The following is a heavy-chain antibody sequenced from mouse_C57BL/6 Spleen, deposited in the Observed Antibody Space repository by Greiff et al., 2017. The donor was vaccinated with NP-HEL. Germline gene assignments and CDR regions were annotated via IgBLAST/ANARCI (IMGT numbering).Heavy chain of an antibody. V-gene: IGHV1-4*01. J-gene: IGHJ4*01. D-gene: IGHD1-1*01. CDR1: GYTFTSYT. CDR2: INPSSGYT. Sequence: QVQLQQSGAELARPGASVKMSCKASGYTFTSYTMHWVKQRPGQGLEWIGYINPSSGYTKYNQKFKDKATLTADKSSSTAYMQLSSLTSEDSAVYYCARIYYGSSRYYYAMDYWGQGTSVTVSS. CDR3: ARIYYGSSRYYYAMDY.